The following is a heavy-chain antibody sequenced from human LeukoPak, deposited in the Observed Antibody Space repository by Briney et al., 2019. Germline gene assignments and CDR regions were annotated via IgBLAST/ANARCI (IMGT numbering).Heavy chain of an antibody. CDR2: IWPGDSDT. CDR3: SRLYGGSY. V-gene: IGHV5-51*01. J-gene: IGHJ4*02. D-gene: IGHD4-23*01. Sequence: GESLKTSCKASGYSFTNYWIGWVRQMPGTGLEWMGVIWPGDSDTRYNPSFQGQVTISADKSINTAYLQWSSLKTSDTAIYYCSRLYGGSYWGQGTLVTVSS. CDR1: GYSFTNYW.